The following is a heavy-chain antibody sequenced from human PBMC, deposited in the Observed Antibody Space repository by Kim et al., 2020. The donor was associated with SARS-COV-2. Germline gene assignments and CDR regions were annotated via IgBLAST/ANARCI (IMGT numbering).Heavy chain of an antibody. D-gene: IGHD6-19*01. CDR1: GFTFSDHY. CDR2: TTNKGHSYST. V-gene: IGHV3-72*01. CDR3: VSPQEYRGGWTDY. J-gene: IGHJ4*01. Sequence: GGSLRLSCAASGFTFSDHYIDWVRQGPGKGLEWVARTTNKGHSYSTEYAASARGRFTISRDDSKKSVYLQMNSLKIEDSAVYYCVSPQEYRGGWTDYWG.